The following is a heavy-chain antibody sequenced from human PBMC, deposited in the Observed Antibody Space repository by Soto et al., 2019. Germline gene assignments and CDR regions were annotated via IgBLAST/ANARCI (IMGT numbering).Heavy chain of an antibody. CDR3: ARGFPYSSGWPVGLRYYFDY. CDR2: INPNSGGT. Sequence: GASVKVSCKASGYTFTGYYMHWVRQAPGQGLEWMGWINPNSGGTNYEQKIQGRVTMTIDTSMSSAFMELMSLRSDDTAVYYCARGFPYSSGWPVGLRYYFDYWGQGTLVTVSS. D-gene: IGHD6-19*01. CDR1: GYTFTGYY. J-gene: IGHJ4*02. V-gene: IGHV1-2*02.